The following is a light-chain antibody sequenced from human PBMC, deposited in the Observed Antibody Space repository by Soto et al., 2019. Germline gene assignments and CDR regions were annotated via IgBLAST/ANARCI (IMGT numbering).Light chain of an antibody. CDR1: SSDVGGYNH. Sequence: QSALTQPASVSGSPGQSITISCTGTSSDVGGYNHVSWYQHHPGKAPKLMIYEVSNRPSGVSNRFSGSKSGNTASLTISGLQAEDEADYYCSSFTISRNTVIFGGGTKLTVL. J-gene: IGLJ2*01. CDR2: EVS. V-gene: IGLV2-14*01. CDR3: SSFTISRNTVI.